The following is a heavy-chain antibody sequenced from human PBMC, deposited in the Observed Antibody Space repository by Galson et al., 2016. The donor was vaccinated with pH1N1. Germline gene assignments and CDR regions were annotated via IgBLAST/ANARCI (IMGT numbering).Heavy chain of an antibody. V-gene: IGHV3-7*01. CDR1: GFIFSDYW. Sequence: SLRLSCAASGFIFSDYWMSWVRQAPGKGLEWVAKINQDGSRKYYVDSMKGRCTISRDSAENSLSLQMNSLRVEDTALYYCATEDYYTSLYWGQVILVTVSS. CDR2: INQDGSRK. CDR3: ATEDYYTSLY. D-gene: IGHD1-26*01. J-gene: IGHJ4*02.